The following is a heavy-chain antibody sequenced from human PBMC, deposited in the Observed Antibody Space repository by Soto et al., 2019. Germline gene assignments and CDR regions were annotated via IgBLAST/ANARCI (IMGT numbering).Heavy chain of an antibody. V-gene: IGHV3-23*01. J-gene: IGHJ4*02. CDR1: GFTFSSYA. CDR3: ALDFWRGLAVAGFDY. Sequence: EVQLLASGGGLVQPGGSLRLSCAASGFTFSSYAMSWVRQAPGTGLEWVSSISVSGGSTTYADSVKGRFTISRDNSKNTLYPPMNSRRAEDTAVYSCALDFWRGLAVAGFDYWGQGTLVTVSA. CDR2: ISVSGGST. D-gene: IGHD6-19*01.